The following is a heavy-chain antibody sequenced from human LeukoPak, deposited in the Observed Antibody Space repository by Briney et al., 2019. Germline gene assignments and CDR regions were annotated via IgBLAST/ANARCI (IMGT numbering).Heavy chain of an antibody. CDR3: ARVKECSGDCYPLEY. J-gene: IGHJ4*02. CDR1: GGPISSYF. Sequence: SETLSLTCAVSGGPISSYFWSWIRQPPGKGLEWIGYVYYGDSTKYNPSLKSRVTISVDKSKNNFSLRLSSVAAADTAVYYCARVKECSGDCYPLEYWGQGTLVTVSS. D-gene: IGHD2-21*02. V-gene: IGHV4-59*01. CDR2: VYYGDST.